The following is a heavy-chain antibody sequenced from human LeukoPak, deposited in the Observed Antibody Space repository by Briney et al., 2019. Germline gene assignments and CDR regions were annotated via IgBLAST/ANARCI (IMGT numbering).Heavy chain of an antibody. J-gene: IGHJ6*03. Sequence: PSETLSLTCAVYGGSFSGYYWSWIRQPPGKGLEWIGYIYYSGSTNYNPSLKSRVTISVDTSKNQFSLKLTSVTAADTAVYYCARETSQKGAHYMDVWGKGTTVTISS. CDR1: GGSFSGYY. D-gene: IGHD3-16*01. CDR2: IYYSGST. CDR3: ARETSQKGAHYMDV. V-gene: IGHV4-59*01.